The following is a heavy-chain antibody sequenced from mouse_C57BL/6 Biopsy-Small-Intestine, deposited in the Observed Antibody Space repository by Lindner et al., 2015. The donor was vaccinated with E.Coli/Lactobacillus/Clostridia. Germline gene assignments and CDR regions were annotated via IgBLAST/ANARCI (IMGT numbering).Heavy chain of an antibody. CDR3: ARGTTDPY. V-gene: IGHV1-81*01. D-gene: IGHD1-1*01. CDR2: IYPRGGSA. CDR1: GYTFTSFG. Sequence: VQLQESGTELARPGASVKLSCKASGYTFTSFGISWVKQRAGQGLEWIGEIYPRGGSAYYNEKFKGKATLSADKSSSTAYMELRSLTSEDSAVYFCARGTTDPYWGQGTTLTVSS. J-gene: IGHJ2*01.